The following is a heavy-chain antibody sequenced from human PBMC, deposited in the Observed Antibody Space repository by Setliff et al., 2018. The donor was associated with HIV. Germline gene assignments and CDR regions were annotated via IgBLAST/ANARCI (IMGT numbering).Heavy chain of an antibody. CDR3: ARSGYSSSWYLDYYYYYGMDV. Sequence: ASVKVSCKASGYTFTGYYMHWVRQAPGQGLEWMGWINPNSGGTNYAQKFQGKVTMTRDTSISTAYMELSRLRSDDTAVYYCARSGYSSSWYLDYYYYYGMDVWGQGTTVTVSS. CDR1: GYTFTGYY. D-gene: IGHD6-13*01. CDR2: INPNSGGT. J-gene: IGHJ6*02. V-gene: IGHV1-2*02.